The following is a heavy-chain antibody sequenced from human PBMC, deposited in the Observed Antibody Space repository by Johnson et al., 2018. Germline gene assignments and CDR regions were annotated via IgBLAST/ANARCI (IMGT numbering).Heavy chain of an antibody. Sequence: VQSGRSLRLSCAASGFTFGSYGMHWVRQAPGKGLEWVAFISHDGNNKEYADFVKGRFNISRDDSKDTLSLQKNSLRTEDPAVYHCAKDPGNCSDGVCSKWFDPWGQGTLVTVSS. J-gene: IGHJ5*02. D-gene: IGHD2-8*01. V-gene: IGHV3-30*18. CDR2: ISHDGNNK. CDR3: AKDPGNCSDGVCSKWFDP. CDR1: GFTFGSYG.